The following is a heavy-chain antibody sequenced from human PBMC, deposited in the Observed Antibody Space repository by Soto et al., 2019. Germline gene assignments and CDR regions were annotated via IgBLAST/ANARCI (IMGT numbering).Heavy chain of an antibody. CDR3: ARHKGDGSGLYEKLFVS. V-gene: IGHV5-10-1*04. J-gene: IGHJ4*02. CDR1: AYSFTKYC. Sequence: EESLKISCQASAYSFTKYCISWVRQMPGKGLEWMGRIDPSDSYVNYRPSFQGQVTISVDKSISTAYLQWSNLKASDTALYYCARHKGDGSGLYEKLFVSWGEGTLVTVSS. CDR2: IDPSDSYV. D-gene: IGHD3-10*01.